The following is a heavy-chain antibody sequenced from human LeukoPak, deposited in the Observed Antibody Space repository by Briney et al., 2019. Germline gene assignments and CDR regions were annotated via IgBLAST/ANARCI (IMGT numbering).Heavy chain of an antibody. D-gene: IGHD5-24*01. V-gene: IGHV3-53*04. CDR1: GFTVRNNH. J-gene: IGHJ5*02. Sequence: GGFLRLSCAASGFTVRNNHMSWGRQAPGKGLEWVSVIDSRDNTYHADSVKGRFTISRHTSKNTLYLQMNSLRAEDTAVYYCARESTPLRGAFDPWGPGTLVTVSS. CDR2: IDSRDNT. CDR3: ARESTPLRGAFDP.